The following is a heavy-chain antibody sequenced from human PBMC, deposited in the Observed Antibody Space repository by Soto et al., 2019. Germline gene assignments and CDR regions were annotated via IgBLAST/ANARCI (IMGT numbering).Heavy chain of an antibody. CDR2: ISSSSIYI. Sequence: SGGSLRLSCAASGFTFSSYSMNWVRQAPGKGLEWVSSISSSSIYIYYADSVKGRFTISRDNAKNSLYLQMNSLRAEDTAVYYCARDPIPRAPFDPWGQGTLVTVSS. J-gene: IGHJ5*02. CDR3: ARDPIPRAPFDP. CDR1: GFTFSSYS. V-gene: IGHV3-21*01.